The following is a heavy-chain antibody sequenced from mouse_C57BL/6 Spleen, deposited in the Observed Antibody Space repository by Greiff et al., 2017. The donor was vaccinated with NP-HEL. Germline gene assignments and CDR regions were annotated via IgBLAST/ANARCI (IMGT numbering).Heavy chain of an antibody. J-gene: IGHJ4*01. V-gene: IGHV1-64*01. Sequence: VQLQQPGAELVKPGASVKLSCKASGYTFTSYWMHWVKQRPGQGLEWIGMIHPNSGSTNYNEKFKSKATLTVDKSSSTAYMQLSSLTSEDSAVYYCARWSVVATGYYAMDYWGQGTSVTVSS. CDR1: GYTFTSYW. D-gene: IGHD1-1*01. CDR2: IHPNSGST. CDR3: ARWSVVATGYYAMDY.